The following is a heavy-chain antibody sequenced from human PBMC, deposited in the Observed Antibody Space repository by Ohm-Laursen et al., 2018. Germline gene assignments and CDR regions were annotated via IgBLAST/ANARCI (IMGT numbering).Heavy chain of an antibody. CDR1: GFTFDDYA. J-gene: IGHJ4*02. Sequence: SLRLSCTASGFTFDDYAMHWVRQAPGKGLEWVSGISWNSGSIGYADSVKGRFTISRDNAKNSLYLQMNSLRAEDTAVYYCARVLPGGSRLFDYWGQGTLVTVSS. V-gene: IGHV3-9*01. CDR3: ARVLPGGSRLFDY. D-gene: IGHD7-27*01. CDR2: ISWNSGSI.